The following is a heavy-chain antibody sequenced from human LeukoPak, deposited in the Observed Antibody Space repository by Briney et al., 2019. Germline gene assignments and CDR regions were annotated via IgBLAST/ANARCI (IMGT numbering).Heavy chain of an antibody. J-gene: IGHJ4*02. Sequence: AGGSLRLSCTASGFTFNDYAMHWVRQAPGKGLGWVSAVSWDGFSTYYADSVKGRFTISRDNSKSSLFLQMNSLRPEDAALYHCAKAKGSSSTHYLDYWGQGTLVTVSS. CDR1: GFTFNDYA. CDR3: AKAKGSSSTHYLDY. V-gene: IGHV3-43D*03. CDR2: VSWDGFST. D-gene: IGHD6-6*01.